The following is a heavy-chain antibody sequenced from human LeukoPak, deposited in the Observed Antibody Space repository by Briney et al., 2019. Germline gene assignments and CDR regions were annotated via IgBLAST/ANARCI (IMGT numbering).Heavy chain of an antibody. CDR3: AREGMVTLFSGC. J-gene: IGHJ4*02. D-gene: IGHD4-23*01. CDR1: GGSISSSSYY. CDR2: IYYSGST. Sequence: SETLSLTCTVSGGSISSSSYYWGWIRQPPGQGLECNGNIYYSGSTYYNPSLKSRVTISVDRSKNQFTLKLSSVTAADTAVYYCAREGMVTLFSGCWGQGTLVTVS. V-gene: IGHV4-39*06.